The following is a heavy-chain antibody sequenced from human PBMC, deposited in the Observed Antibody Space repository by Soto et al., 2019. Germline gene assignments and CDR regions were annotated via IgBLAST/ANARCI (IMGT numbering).Heavy chain of an antibody. V-gene: IGHV1-58*02. CDR2: IVVGSGHI. CDR3: ARDSVRAAMVRGVILHNWFDP. Sequence: SVKVSCKASGFTFTTSAMQWVRQARGQRLEWIGWIVVGSGHINYAQQFHERVTMTRDTSTSTVYMELSSLRSEDTAVYYCARDSVRAAMVRGVILHNWFDPWGQGTLVTVSS. D-gene: IGHD3-10*01. CDR1: GFTFTTSA. J-gene: IGHJ5*02.